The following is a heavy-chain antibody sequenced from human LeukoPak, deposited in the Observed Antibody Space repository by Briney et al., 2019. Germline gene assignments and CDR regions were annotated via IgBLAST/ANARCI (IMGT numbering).Heavy chain of an antibody. J-gene: IGHJ5*02. D-gene: IGHD2-2*01. Sequence: GASVKVSCKASGYTFTGYYMHWVRQAPGQGLEWMGWINPNSGGTSYAQKFQGRVTMTRDTSISTAYMELSRLRSDDTAVYYCARVVAPAAIYWSDPWGQGTLVTVSS. CDR3: ARVVAPAAIYWSDP. CDR2: INPNSGGT. CDR1: GYTFTGYY. V-gene: IGHV1-2*02.